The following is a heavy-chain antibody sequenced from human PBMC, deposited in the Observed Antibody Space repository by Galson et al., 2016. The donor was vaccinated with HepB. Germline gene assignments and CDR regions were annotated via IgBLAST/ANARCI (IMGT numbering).Heavy chain of an antibody. CDR2: TSYDGTNK. J-gene: IGHJ4*02. CDR1: GFGFGNYA. D-gene: IGHD3-22*01. CDR3: AKDRNSGNYYGTSIDH. Sequence: SLRLSCAASGFGFGNYAMHWVRQAPGKGLQWVAVTSYDGTNKYYADSVKGRFTISRDNSRNTVYLQMNSLRADDTAVFYCAKDRNSGNYYGTSIDHWGQGTLVTVSS. V-gene: IGHV3-30*18.